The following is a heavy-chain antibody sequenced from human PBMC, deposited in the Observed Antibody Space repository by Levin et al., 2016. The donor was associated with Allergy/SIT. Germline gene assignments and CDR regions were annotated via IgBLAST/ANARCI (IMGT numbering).Heavy chain of an antibody. D-gene: IGHD3-22*01. Sequence: GESLKISCAASGFTFSSYSMNWVRQAPGKGLEWVSYISSSSSTIYYADSVKGRFTISRDNAKNSLYLQMNSLRDEDTAVYYCARRGVVVIQMGAFDIWGQGTMVTVSS. CDR3: ARRGVVVIQMGAFDI. J-gene: IGHJ3*02. V-gene: IGHV3-48*02. CDR2: ISSSSSTI. CDR1: GFTFSSYS.